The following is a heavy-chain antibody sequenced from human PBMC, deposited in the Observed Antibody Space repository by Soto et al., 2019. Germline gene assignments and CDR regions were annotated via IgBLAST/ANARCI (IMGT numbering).Heavy chain of an antibody. J-gene: IGHJ1*01. D-gene: IGHD3-22*01. Sequence: SETLSLTCSVSGVSISSYYWSWIRQPAGKGLEWIGRVSGSGKTKYNNYLKSRVTMSLDTPKNVFSLRLSSVTAADTAIYYFARGEDYYDGSGHFTAQYFQHWGQGTPVTVSS. CDR1: GVSISSYY. CDR2: VSGSGKT. V-gene: IGHV4-4*07. CDR3: ARGEDYYDGSGHFTAQYFQH.